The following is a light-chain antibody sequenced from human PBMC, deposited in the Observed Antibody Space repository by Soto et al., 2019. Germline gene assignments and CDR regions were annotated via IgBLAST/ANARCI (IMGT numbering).Light chain of an antibody. Sequence: QPVPTQSPSASASLGASVKLTCTLSSGHSSYAIAWHQQQPEKGPRYLMKLNSDGSHSKGDGIPDRFSGSSSGAERYLTISSLQSEDESDYYCQTWGTGIYVVFGGGTKLTLL. J-gene: IGLJ2*01. V-gene: IGLV4-69*01. CDR1: SGHSSYA. CDR2: LNSDGSH. CDR3: QTWGTGIYVV.